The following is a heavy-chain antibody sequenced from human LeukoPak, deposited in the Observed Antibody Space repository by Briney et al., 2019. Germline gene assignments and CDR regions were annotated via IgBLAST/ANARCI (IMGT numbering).Heavy chain of an antibody. V-gene: IGHV3-7*03. J-gene: IGHJ4*02. CDR2: INPDGSEK. D-gene: IGHD1-26*01. Sequence: GGSLRLSCAASGLTFSNYAMTWVRQAPGRGLERVAIINPDGSEKYYLESLKGRITISRDNAENSVHLQMNSLKAEDTGIYYCARDRAYSALDYWGQGTLVTVSS. CDR3: ARDRAYSALDY. CDR1: GLTFSNYA.